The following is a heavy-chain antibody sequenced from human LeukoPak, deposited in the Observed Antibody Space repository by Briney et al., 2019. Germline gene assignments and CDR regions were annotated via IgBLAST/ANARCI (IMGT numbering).Heavy chain of an antibody. CDR3: ARDTDWFDS. Sequence: ASVKVSCKASGYTFTCYGISWVRQAPRQGLEWMGWMNTKTGNPTYAQGFTGRFVFSLDTAVSTAYLQINSLKAEDTAVYYCARDTDWFDSWGQGTLVTVSS. CDR1: GYTFTCYG. V-gene: IGHV7-4-1*02. J-gene: IGHJ5*01. CDR2: MNTKTGNP.